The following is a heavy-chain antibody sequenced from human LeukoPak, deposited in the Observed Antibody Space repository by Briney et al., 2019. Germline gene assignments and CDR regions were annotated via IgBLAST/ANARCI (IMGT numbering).Heavy chain of an antibody. CDR3: AREGSIDDSSGYYYGFDY. CDR1: GGSISRGDYY. CDR2: IYYSGST. V-gene: IGHV4-30-4*01. Sequence: PSQTLSLTCTVSGGSISRGDYYWSWIRQPPGKGLEWIGYIYYSGSTYYNPSLKSRVTISVDTSMNQFSLKLSSVTAADTAVYYCAREGSIDDSSGYYYGFDYWGQGTLVTVSS. D-gene: IGHD3-22*01. J-gene: IGHJ4*02.